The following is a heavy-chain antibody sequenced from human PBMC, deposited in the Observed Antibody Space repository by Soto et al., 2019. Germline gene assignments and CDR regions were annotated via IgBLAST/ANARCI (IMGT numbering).Heavy chain of an antibody. V-gene: IGHV3-15*01. CDR3: TTGSKRASSWYVD. CDR1: GFTFSNAW. Sequence: GGSLRLSCAASGFTFSNAWMSWVRQAPGKGLEWVGRIKSKTDGGTTDYAAPVKGRFTISRDDSKNTLYLQMNRLKTEDTAVYYCTTGSKRASSWYVDWGQGTLVTVSS. CDR2: IKSKTDGGTT. D-gene: IGHD6-13*01. J-gene: IGHJ4*02.